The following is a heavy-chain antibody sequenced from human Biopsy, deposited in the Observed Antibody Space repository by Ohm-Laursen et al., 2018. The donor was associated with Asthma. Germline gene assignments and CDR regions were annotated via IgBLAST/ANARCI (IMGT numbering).Heavy chain of an antibody. J-gene: IGHJ5*02. D-gene: IGHD2/OR15-2a*01. Sequence: RSLRLSCAASGFTFSNFGMHWLRQAPGKGLEWLAVISDDGGQKHYGASVKGRFTISRDNSKSTVFLDMTSPKDEDTGLYFCAKDEGKVKNWFDPWGPGTRVNVSS. CDR1: GFTFSNFG. CDR3: AKDEGKVKNWFDP. CDR2: ISDDGGQK. V-gene: IGHV3-30*18.